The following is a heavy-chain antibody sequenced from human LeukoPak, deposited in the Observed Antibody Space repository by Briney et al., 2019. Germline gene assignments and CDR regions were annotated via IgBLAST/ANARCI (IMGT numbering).Heavy chain of an antibody. J-gene: IGHJ4*02. Sequence: SETLCLTCAVSGGSISSSSYYWGWIRQPPGKGLEWIGSIYYSGSTYYNPSLKSRVTISVDTSNNQLSLKLSSVTAADTAVYYCARRYPYCSSTSCYPLPYFDYWGQGTLVTVSS. CDR3: ARRYPYCSSTSCYPLPYFDY. CDR1: GGSISSSSYY. V-gene: IGHV4-39*01. CDR2: IYYSGST. D-gene: IGHD2-2*01.